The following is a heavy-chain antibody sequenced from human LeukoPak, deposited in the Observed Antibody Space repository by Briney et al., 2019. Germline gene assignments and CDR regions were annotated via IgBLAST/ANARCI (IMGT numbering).Heavy chain of an antibody. V-gene: IGHV3-9*03. D-gene: IGHD5-18*01. CDR1: GFTFDDYA. CDR2: ISWNSGSR. Sequence: GGSLRLSXAASGFTFDDYAMHWVRQAPGKGLEWVSGISWNSGSRGYAESVKGRFTISRDNAKNSLYLQMNSLRAEDMALYYCARGDRFRYSYADYWGQGTLVTVSS. J-gene: IGHJ4*02. CDR3: ARGDRFRYSYADY.